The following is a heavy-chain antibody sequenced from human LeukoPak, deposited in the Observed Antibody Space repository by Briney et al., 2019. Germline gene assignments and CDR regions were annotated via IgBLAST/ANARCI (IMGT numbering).Heavy chain of an antibody. CDR3: ARDSPAAGIDY. Sequence: GGSLRLSCAASGFTVSRNFMSWVRQAPGKGLEWVSVIYSGGSTYYADSVKGRFTISRDNSKNTLYLQTNSLRAEDTAVYYCARDSPAAGIDYWGQGTLVTVSS. CDR2: IYSGGST. CDR1: GFTVSRNF. J-gene: IGHJ4*02. D-gene: IGHD6-13*01. V-gene: IGHV3-66*01.